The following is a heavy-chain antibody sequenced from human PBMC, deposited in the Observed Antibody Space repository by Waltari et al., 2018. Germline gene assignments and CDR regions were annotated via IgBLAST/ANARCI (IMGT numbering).Heavy chain of an antibody. J-gene: IGHJ4*02. CDR2: VSSDGRST. V-gene: IGHV3-74*01. CDR1: GFSFANNW. D-gene: IGHD2-15*01. Sequence: EVQLVESGGGLVQPGGSLRLSCAASGFSFANNWMHWVRQAPGKGLVGVARVSSDGRSTDYAASVKGRFTISRDNAQNTLYLQMNSLRAEDTAVYYCTRSALVVQYYFDYWGQGTLVTVSS. CDR3: TRSALVVQYYFDY.